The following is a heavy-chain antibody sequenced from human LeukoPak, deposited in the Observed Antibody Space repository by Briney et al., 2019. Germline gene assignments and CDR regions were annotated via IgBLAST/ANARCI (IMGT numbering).Heavy chain of an antibody. V-gene: IGHV4-30-4*01. CDR1: GGSISSGDYY. CDR2: IYYSGST. Sequence: PSQTLSLTCTVSGGSISSGDYYWSWIRQPPGKGLEWIGYIYYSGSTYYNPSLKSRVTISVDTSKNQFSLKLSSVTAADTAVYYCARYAPLYVWGSYRADYYFDYWGQGTLVTVSS. J-gene: IGHJ4*02. D-gene: IGHD3-16*02. CDR3: ARYAPLYVWGSYRADYYFDY.